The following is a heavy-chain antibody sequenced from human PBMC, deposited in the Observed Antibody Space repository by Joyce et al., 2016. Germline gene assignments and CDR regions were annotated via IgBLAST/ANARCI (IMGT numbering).Heavy chain of an antibody. V-gene: IGHV4-61*01. CDR2: IYNSGPT. CDR1: GDSFSDTSYY. CDR3: VTSLPSRVGGFQFFGLDV. D-gene: IGHD3-10*01. J-gene: IGHJ6*02. Sequence: HLQESGPGLVKPSETLSLTCTISGDSFSDTSYYWSWIRQPPGKGLEWLGFIYNSGPTHYNPSLGGRLSISAGAAKKQFSLRLTSVTSADTAVYYCVTSLPSRVGGFQFFGLDVWGQGTTVIVS.